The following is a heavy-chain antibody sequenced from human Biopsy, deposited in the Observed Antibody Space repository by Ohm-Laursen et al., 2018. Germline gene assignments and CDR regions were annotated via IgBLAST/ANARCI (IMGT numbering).Heavy chain of an antibody. CDR2: ISARDGVV. J-gene: IGHJ6*02. CDR1: GLIFSDYY. V-gene: IGHV3-11*01. D-gene: IGHD3-22*01. CDR3: ARGKYKDFSTGLPRPYHYTLDF. Sequence: SLRLSCTASGLIFSDYYMSWIRQAPGKGLEWIAYISARDGVVYYASSVKGRFTISRDNTNNSLYLQMTILRPEDTAVFYCARGKYKDFSTGLPRPYHYTLDFWGPGTTVTVSS.